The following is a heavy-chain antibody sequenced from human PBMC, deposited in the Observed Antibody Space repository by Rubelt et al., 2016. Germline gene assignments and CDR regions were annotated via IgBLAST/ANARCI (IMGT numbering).Heavy chain of an antibody. J-gene: IGHJ5*02. CDR3: ARGSTGANWFDP. Sequence: QVTLRESGPALVKPTQTLTLTCTFSGFSLSTSRMCVSWIRQPPGKALEWLALIDWDDDKYYSTSLKTRLTISKDTSKNQVVLTLTNMDPVDTATEYCARGSTGANWFDPWGQGTLVTVSS. D-gene: IGHD1-1*01. CDR2: IDWDDDK. CDR1: GFSLSTSRMC. V-gene: IGHV2-70*01.